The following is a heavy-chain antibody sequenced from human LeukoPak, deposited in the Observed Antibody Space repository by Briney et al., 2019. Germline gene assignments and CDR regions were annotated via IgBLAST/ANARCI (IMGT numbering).Heavy chain of an antibody. CDR3: ARDRIAAAGQRLDY. D-gene: IGHD6-13*01. J-gene: IGHJ4*02. V-gene: IGHV3-48*03. CDR2: ISSSGSTI. CDR1: GFTFSSYE. Sequence: GGSLRLSCAASGFTFSSYEMNWVRQAPGKRLEWVSYISSSGSTIYYADSVKGRFTISRDNAKNSLYLQMNSLRAEDTAVYYCARDRIAAAGQRLDYWGQGTLVTVSS.